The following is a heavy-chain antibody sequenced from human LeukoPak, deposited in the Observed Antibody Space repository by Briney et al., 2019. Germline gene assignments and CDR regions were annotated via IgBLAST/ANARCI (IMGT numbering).Heavy chain of an antibody. CDR2: ISHRGST. CDR3: ARGLLAAAGRAYCYYMDV. D-gene: IGHD6-13*01. Sequence: SETLSLTCTVSGYSISNGYYWGWIRQPPGKWLEWVGSISHRGSTYYNPSLRSRITISLDRSKQKFSLKLTSVTAADTAVYYCARGLLAAAGRAYCYYMDVWGKGTTVTVSS. V-gene: IGHV4-38-2*02. CDR1: GYSISNGYY. J-gene: IGHJ6*03.